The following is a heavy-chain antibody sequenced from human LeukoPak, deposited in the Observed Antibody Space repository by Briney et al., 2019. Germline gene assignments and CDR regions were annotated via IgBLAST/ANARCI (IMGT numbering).Heavy chain of an antibody. CDR1: GGSFSGYY. CDR3: ARGPGYYDTRGYAFDI. D-gene: IGHD3-22*01. J-gene: IGHJ3*02. Sequence: KPSETLSLTCAVYGGSFSGYYWSWIRQPPGKGLEWIGEINHSGSTNYNPSLKSRVTISVDTSKNQFSLKLSSVTAADTAVYYCARGPGYYDTRGYAFDIWGQGTMVTVSS. V-gene: IGHV4-34*01. CDR2: INHSGST.